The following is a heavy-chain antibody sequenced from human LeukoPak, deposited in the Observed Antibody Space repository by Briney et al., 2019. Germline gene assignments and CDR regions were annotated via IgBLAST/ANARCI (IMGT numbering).Heavy chain of an antibody. CDR1: VYPFSRFG. D-gene: IGHD3-10*01. Sequence: GGPLTLPCAASVYPFSRFGMIGAPRARGRGGEGAQPISSSSSYIYDAASVQGRFTISRDNAKNSLYLQMNSLRAEDTDVYYCARVIGSGSFCISLDYWGQGTLVTVSS. V-gene: IGHV3-21*01. J-gene: IGHJ4*02. CDR3: ARVIGSGSFCISLDY. CDR2: ISSSSSYI.